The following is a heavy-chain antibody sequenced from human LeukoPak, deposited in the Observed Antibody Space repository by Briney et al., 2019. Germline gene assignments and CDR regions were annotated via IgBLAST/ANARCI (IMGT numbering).Heavy chain of an antibody. CDR2: MSYDENTE. J-gene: IGHJ5*02. CDR1: RFTFSVYG. Sequence: GGSLRLSCVASRFTFSVYGMHWVRQAPGKGLEWVAFMSYDENTEYYIDSVKGRFTISRDNSKNTLFLQLNNLRPEDTGVYYCARDGSTNSQNWFDPWGQGTLVIVSS. V-gene: IGHV3-33*05. D-gene: IGHD2-8*01. CDR3: ARDGSTNSQNWFDP.